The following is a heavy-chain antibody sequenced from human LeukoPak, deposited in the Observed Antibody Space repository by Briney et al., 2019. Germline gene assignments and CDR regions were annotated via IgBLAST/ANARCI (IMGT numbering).Heavy chain of an antibody. J-gene: IGHJ5*02. V-gene: IGHV1-18*01. CDR3: AREDGVCTGGGCYSNWFDP. D-gene: IGHD2-15*01. CDR2: ISPYNGDT. CDR1: GYTFSNHG. Sequence: ASVKVSCKASGYTFSNHGISWVRQAPGQGPEWMGWISPYNGDTSYAQKFQGRVTMTTDTSTSTAYMELSSLRSDDTAVYYCAREDGVCTGGGCYSNWFDPWGQGTLVTVSS.